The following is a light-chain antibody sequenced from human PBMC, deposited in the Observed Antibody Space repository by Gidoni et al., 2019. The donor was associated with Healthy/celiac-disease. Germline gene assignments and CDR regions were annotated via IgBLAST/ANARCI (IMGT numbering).Light chain of an antibody. CDR2: KAS. Sequence: DIQMTQSPSTLSASVGDRVTITCRASQSISSWLAWYQQKPGKAPKLLIYKASSLESGVPSRFSCSGSGTEFTLTISSLQPADFATYYCQQYNSYPYTFGQGTKLEIK. V-gene: IGKV1-5*03. J-gene: IGKJ2*01. CDR1: QSISSW. CDR3: QQYNSYPYT.